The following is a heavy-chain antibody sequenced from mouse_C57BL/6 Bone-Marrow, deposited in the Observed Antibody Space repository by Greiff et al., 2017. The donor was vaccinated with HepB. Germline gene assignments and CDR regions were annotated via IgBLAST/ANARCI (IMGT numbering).Heavy chain of an antibody. CDR1: GYTFTSYG. Sequence: VKLMESGAELARPGASVKLSCKASGYTFTSYGISWVKQRTGQGLEWIGEIYPRSGNTYYNEKFKGKATLTADKSSSTAYMELRSLTSEDSAVYFCAREENYYGSSYTWFAYWGQGTLVTVSA. D-gene: IGHD1-1*01. CDR2: IYPRSGNT. CDR3: AREENYYGSSYTWFAY. J-gene: IGHJ3*01. V-gene: IGHV1-81*01.